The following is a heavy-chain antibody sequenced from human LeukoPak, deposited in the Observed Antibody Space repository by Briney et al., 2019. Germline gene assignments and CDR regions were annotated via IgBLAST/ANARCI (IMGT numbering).Heavy chain of an antibody. J-gene: IGHJ4*02. V-gene: IGHV3-43*01. CDR1: TFTFDYYT. Sequence: QPGGSLSLSCAASTFTFDYYTMDWVRQAPGKGREWVSLINCDGTSTYHAYSVKVTFTIARDNSKNSLYLKMNSVRTEETGLYYCAKTRGLGYGSGSYPSEYYFDYWGQGTLVTVSS. CDR3: AKTRGLGYGSGSYPSEYYFDY. D-gene: IGHD3-10*01. CDR2: INCDGTST.